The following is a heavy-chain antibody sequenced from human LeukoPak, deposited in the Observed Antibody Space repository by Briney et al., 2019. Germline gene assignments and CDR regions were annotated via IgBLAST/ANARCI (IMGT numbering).Heavy chain of an antibody. CDR1: GGSIISYY. CDR2: IYTSGST. J-gene: IGHJ3*02. Sequence: SETLSLTCTVSGGSIISYYWSWIRQPAGKGLEWIGRIYTSGSTNYNPSLKSRVTMSVDTSKNQFSLMLSSVTAADSAVYYCASTGDILTGYYKGLEGAFDIWGQRTMVTVSS. D-gene: IGHD3-9*01. V-gene: IGHV4-4*07. CDR3: ASTGDILTGYYKGLEGAFDI.